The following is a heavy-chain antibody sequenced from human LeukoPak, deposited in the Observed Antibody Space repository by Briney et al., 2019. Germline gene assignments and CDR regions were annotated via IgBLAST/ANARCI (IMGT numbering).Heavy chain of an antibody. V-gene: IGHV3-30*04. D-gene: IGHD5-12*01. Sequence: PGRSLRLSCAASGFTFSSYVMHWVRQAPGKGLEWVAIISYDGSNEYYADSVKGRFTISRDDSRNTLSLQMNSLRAEDTAVYYCARGEGPQVATPTHPHTTWGQGTLVTVSS. CDR3: ARGEGPQVATPTHPHTT. J-gene: IGHJ4*02. CDR1: GFTFSSYV. CDR2: ISYDGSNE.